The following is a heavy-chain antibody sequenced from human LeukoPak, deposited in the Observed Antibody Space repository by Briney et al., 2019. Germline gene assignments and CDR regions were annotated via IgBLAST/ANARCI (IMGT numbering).Heavy chain of an antibody. CDR1: GGSISSSSYY. CDR2: IYYSGCT. V-gene: IGHV4-39*01. CDR3: ARHSYYDSSGYYSPITS. Sequence: PSETLSLTCTVSGGSISSSSYYWGWIRQPPGKGLEWIGSIYYSGCTYYNPSLKSRVTISVDTSKNQFSLKLSSVSAADAAVYYCARHSYYDSSGYYSPITSWGQGALVTVSS. J-gene: IGHJ4*02. D-gene: IGHD3-22*01.